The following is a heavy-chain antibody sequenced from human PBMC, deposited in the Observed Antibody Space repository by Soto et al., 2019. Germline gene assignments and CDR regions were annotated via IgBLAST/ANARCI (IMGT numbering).Heavy chain of an antibody. CDR1: GFTFRNPD. D-gene: IGHD3-22*01. J-gene: IGHJ4*02. CDR3: AKDRQFRSYYESAGHYND. Sequence: EVQLLESGGGLVQPGGSLRLTCVGSGFTFRNPDMRWVRQAPGKGLEWVPGISGRGGVTYYADSVKGRFTISRDNSKNTLYLQMNNLRANDTAVYYCAKDRQFRSYYESAGHYNDWGQGTLVTVSS. V-gene: IGHV3-23*01. CDR2: ISGRGGVT.